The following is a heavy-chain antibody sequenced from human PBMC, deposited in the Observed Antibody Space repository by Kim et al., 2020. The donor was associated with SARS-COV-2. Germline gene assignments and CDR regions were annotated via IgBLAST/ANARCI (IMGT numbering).Heavy chain of an antibody. J-gene: IGHJ4*02. CDR2: ISSSSSTI. CDR3: ARLIRPGGLRYFDWSPSGFDY. Sequence: GGSLRLSCAASGFTFSSYSMNWVRQAPGKGLEWVSYISSSSSTIYYADSVKGRFTISRDNAKNSLYLQMNSLRDEDTAVYYCARLIRPGGLRYFDWSPSGFDYWGQGTLVTVSS. D-gene: IGHD3-9*01. V-gene: IGHV3-48*02. CDR1: GFTFSSYS.